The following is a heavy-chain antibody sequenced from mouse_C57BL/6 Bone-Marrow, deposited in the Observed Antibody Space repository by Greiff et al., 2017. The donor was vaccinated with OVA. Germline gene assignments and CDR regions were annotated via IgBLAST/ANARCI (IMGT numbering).Heavy chain of an antibody. CDR3: ARRGYYCGSRGAMDY. CDR1: GYTFTSYG. D-gene: IGHD1-1*01. J-gene: IGHJ4*01. CDR2: IYPRSGNT. V-gene: IGHV1-81*01. Sequence: QVQLQQSGAELVRPGASVKLSCKASGYTFTSYGISWVKQRTGQGLEWIGEIYPRSGNTYYNEKFKGKATLTADKSSSTAYMELRSLTSEDSAVYFCARRGYYCGSRGAMDYWGQGTSVTVSS.